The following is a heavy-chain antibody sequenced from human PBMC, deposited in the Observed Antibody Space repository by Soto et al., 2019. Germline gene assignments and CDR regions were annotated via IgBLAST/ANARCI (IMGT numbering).Heavy chain of an antibody. CDR1: GYTFTAHY. Sequence: ASVKVSCKTSGYTFTAHYMHWVRQAPVQGLDWMGWIYSNTGDTNSAQKFQGRISLTRDTSVKTVYMELSSLRSDDTAVYYCAKDYEVVTGGMDVCGQGTTVIVS. J-gene: IGHJ6*02. CDR2: IYSNTGDT. CDR3: AKDYEVVTGGMDV. V-gene: IGHV1-2*02. D-gene: IGHD2-21*02.